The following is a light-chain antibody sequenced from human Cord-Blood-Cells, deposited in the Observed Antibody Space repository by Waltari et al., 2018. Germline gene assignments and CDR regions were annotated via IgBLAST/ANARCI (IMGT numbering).Light chain of an antibody. V-gene: IGLV2-23*01. J-gene: IGLJ1*01. CDR3: CSYAGSSTYV. CDR2: EGS. Sequence: QSALTQPASVSGSPGQSITISCTGTSSDVGSYNLVSWYPQHPGKTPKLMIYEGSKRSSGVSNRFSDSKSGNTASLTISGLQAEDEADYYCCSYAGSSTYVFGTGTKVTVL. CDR1: SSDVGSYNL.